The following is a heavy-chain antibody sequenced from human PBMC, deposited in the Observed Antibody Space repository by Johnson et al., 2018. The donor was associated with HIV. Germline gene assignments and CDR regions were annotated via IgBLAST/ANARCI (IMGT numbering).Heavy chain of an antibody. V-gene: IGHV3-9*01. CDR3: AKDRAVARWDAFDI. CDR1: GFTFSDHY. D-gene: IGHD6-19*01. CDR2: ISWNSGST. Sequence: VQLVESGGGLVQPGGSLRLSCAASGFTFSDHYMDWVRQAPGKGLEWVSGISWNSGSTYYADSVQGRFSISRDNAKNSLYLQMSSLRAEDTALYYCAKDRAVARWDAFDIWGQGTTVTASS. J-gene: IGHJ3*02.